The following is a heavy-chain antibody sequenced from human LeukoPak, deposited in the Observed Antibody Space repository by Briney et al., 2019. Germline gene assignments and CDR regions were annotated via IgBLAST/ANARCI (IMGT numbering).Heavy chain of an antibody. J-gene: IGHJ4*02. CDR3: ARAVGAAAYFDY. Sequence: GGSLRLSCAASGFTFSSYEMNWVRQAPGKGLEWVSYISSSGSTIYYADSVKGRFTISRDNAKNSLYLQMNSLRAEDTALYYCARAVGAAAYFDYWGQGTLVTVSS. D-gene: IGHD2-15*01. CDR2: ISSSGSTI. CDR1: GFTFSSYE. V-gene: IGHV3-48*03.